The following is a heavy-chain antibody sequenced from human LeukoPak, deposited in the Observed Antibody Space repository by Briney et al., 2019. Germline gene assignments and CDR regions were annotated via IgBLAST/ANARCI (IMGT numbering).Heavy chain of an antibody. D-gene: IGHD1-7*01. J-gene: IGHJ5*02. CDR1: GFTFDDYG. Sequence: GGSLRLSCAASGFTFDDYGMSWVRQAPGKGLEWVSAISGSGGSTYYADSVKGRFTISRDNSKNTLNLQMNSLRAEDTAVYYCAKCPLKTGTTSWFDPWGQGTLVTVSS. CDR2: ISGSGGST. V-gene: IGHV3-23*01. CDR3: AKCPLKTGTTSWFDP.